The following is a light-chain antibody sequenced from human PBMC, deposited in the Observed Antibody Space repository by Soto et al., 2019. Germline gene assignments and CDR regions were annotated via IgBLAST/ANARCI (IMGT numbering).Light chain of an antibody. CDR3: QHYNNWPPWT. Sequence: EIVMTQSPATLSVSPGERATLSCRASQSVSSNLAWYQQKPGQAPRLLIYGASTRATGIPARFIGSGSGTEFTLNISSMQSEDCAVYYCQHYNNWPPWTFGQGTKVEIK. CDR2: GAS. CDR1: QSVSSN. J-gene: IGKJ1*01. V-gene: IGKV3-15*01.